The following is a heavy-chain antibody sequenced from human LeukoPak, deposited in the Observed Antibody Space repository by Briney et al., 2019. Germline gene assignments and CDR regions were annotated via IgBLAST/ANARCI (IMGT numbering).Heavy chain of an antibody. CDR3: IRQGGGYDSFEY. CDR1: GFTFSGSA. J-gene: IGHJ4*02. V-gene: IGHV3-73*01. Sequence: GGALRLSCAASGFTFSGSAMHWVRQASGKGLEWVGRIRSKANSYATAYAASVKGRFTISRDDSKNTAYLQMSSLKTEDTAVYYCIRQGGGYDSFEYWGQGTLVTVSS. CDR2: IRSKANSYAT. D-gene: IGHD5-12*01.